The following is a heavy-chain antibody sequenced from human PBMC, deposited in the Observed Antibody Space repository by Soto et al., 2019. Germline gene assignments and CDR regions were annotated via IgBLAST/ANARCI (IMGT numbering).Heavy chain of an antibody. Sequence: SETLSLTCAVYGGSFSGYYWSWIRQPPGKGLEWIGEINHSGSSNYNPSLKSRVTISVDTSKNQFSLKLSSVTAADTAVYYCARDGYNLRADFDYWGQGTLVTVSS. CDR2: INHSGSS. CDR1: GGSFSGYY. J-gene: IGHJ4*02. D-gene: IGHD5-12*01. CDR3: ARDGYNLRADFDY. V-gene: IGHV4-34*01.